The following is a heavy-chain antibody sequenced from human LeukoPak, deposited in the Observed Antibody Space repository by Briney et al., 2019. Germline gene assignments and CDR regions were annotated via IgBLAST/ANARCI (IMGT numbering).Heavy chain of an antibody. V-gene: IGHV3-23*01. D-gene: IGHD2-2*02. CDR1: GFTFSSYA. Sequence: GGSLRLSCAASGFTFSSYAMSWVRQAPGKGLEWVSAISGSGGSTYYADSVKGRFTISRDNSKNTLYLQMNSLRAEDTAVYYCAKSPLRAAAIRPAYYYYYMDVWGKGTTVTVSS. CDR2: ISGSGGST. CDR3: AKSPLRAAAIRPAYYYYYMDV. J-gene: IGHJ6*03.